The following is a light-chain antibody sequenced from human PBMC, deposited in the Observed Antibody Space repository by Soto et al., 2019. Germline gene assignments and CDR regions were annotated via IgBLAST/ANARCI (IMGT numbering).Light chain of an antibody. J-gene: IGKJ1*01. CDR1: QSVTSNS. V-gene: IGKV3-20*01. CDR3: QQYTGLPRT. CDR2: GAS. Sequence: EIVLTQSPGTLSLSPGERATLSCRASQSVTSNSLAWFQQIPGQAPRLLIYGASNRATGIPDRFSGSGSGTDFTLTISRLEPEDFAVYYCQQYTGLPRTFGQGTKVDI.